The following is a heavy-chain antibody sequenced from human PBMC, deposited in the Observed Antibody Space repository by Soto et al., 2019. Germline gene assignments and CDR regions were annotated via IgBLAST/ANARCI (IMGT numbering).Heavy chain of an antibody. Sequence: PSGTLSLTCTVSGGSIISYYWSWIRQPPWKGLEWIGYISNSGSANSNPSLKSRVTMSVDTSKSQFSLRLSSVTAADTAVYYCARVGGSSFGYFDYWGHGSLVTVSS. CDR3: ARVGGSSFGYFDY. J-gene: IGHJ4*01. CDR2: ISNSGSA. CDR1: GGSIISYY. D-gene: IGHD5-18*01. V-gene: IGHV4-59*01.